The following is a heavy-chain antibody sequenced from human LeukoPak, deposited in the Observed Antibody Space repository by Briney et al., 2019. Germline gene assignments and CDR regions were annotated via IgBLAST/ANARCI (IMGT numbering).Heavy chain of an antibody. J-gene: IGHJ4*02. Sequence: GGSLRLSCVASGFTFSSYWMNWVRQAPGKGLEYVANIKQDGSAKYYVDSMEGRFTISRDNAKNTLYLQMNSLRAEDTAVYYCARVSYYYGSGSYRPTAVYYFDYWGQGTLVTVSS. CDR1: GFTFSSYW. V-gene: IGHV3-7*04. D-gene: IGHD3-10*01. CDR2: IKQDGSAK. CDR3: ARVSYYYGSGSYRPTAVYYFDY.